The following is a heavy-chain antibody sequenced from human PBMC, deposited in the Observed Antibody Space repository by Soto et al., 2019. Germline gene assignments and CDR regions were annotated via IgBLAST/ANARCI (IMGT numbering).Heavy chain of an antibody. CDR3: AGLMTTVVSNWFDP. CDR2: ISSSSNYI. D-gene: IGHD4-17*01. CDR1: GFTFSSYS. Sequence: GGSLRLSCAASGFTFSSYSMNWVRQAPGKGLEWVSSISSSSNYIYYADSVKGRFTISRDNAKNSLYLQMNSLRAEDTAVYYCAGLMTTVVSNWFDPWGQGTLVTVSS. J-gene: IGHJ5*02. V-gene: IGHV3-21*01.